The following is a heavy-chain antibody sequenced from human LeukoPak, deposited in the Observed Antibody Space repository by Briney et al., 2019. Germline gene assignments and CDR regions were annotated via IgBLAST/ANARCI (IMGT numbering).Heavy chain of an antibody. Sequence: ASVKVSCKASGYTFTGYYMRWVRQAPGQGLEWMGWINPNSGGTNYAQKFQGRVTMTRDTSISTAYMELSRLRSDDTAVYYCARPRGTFSVLLAADYWGQGTLVTVSS. J-gene: IGHJ4*02. CDR2: INPNSGGT. CDR1: GYTFTGYY. V-gene: IGHV1-2*02. D-gene: IGHD1-7*01. CDR3: ARPRGTFSVLLAADY.